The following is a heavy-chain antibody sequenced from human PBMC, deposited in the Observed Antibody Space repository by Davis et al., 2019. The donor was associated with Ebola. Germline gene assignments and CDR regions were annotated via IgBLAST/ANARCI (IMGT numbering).Heavy chain of an antibody. Sequence: SETLSLTCAVYGGSFSGYYWSWIRQPPGKGLEWIGEINHRGSTNYHPSLKSRVTISVDTSKNQFSLKLSSVTAADTAVYYCARFRDDYVWGSYRQNWFDPWGQGTLVTVSS. CDR1: GGSFSGYY. J-gene: IGHJ5*02. CDR3: ARFRDDYVWGSYRQNWFDP. V-gene: IGHV4-34*01. D-gene: IGHD3-16*02. CDR2: INHRGST.